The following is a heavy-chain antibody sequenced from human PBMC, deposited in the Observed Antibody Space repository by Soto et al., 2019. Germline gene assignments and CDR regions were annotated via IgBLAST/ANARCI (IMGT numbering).Heavy chain of an antibody. J-gene: IGHJ4*02. Sequence: QVQLVQSGAEVKKPGSSVKVSCKPSGGTFSTYTITWVRQAPGQGLEWLGRIIPIATVTNYAQNFQGRVTISADKATSTAYMELNSLTSDDTAVYFCAANRGHASSWYLDYWGQGSLITVSS. CDR3: AANRGHASSWYLDY. CDR1: GGTFSTYT. V-gene: IGHV1-69*02. CDR2: IIPIATVT. D-gene: IGHD6-13*01.